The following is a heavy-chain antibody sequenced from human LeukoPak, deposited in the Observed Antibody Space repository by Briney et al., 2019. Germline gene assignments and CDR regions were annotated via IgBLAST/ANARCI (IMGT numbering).Heavy chain of an antibody. CDR1: SHTFSSYG. J-gene: IGHJ3*02. D-gene: IGHD3-16*02. Sequence: GGSLRLSCAASSHTFSSYGMSWVRQAPGKGLECVSGISGSGGSTYYADSVEGRFTISRDNSKNTLYLQMHSLRAEDTAVYYCVKDLDYIWGSYRSHAFDIWGQGTMVTVSS. V-gene: IGHV3-23*01. CDR3: VKDLDYIWGSYRSHAFDI. CDR2: ISGSGGST.